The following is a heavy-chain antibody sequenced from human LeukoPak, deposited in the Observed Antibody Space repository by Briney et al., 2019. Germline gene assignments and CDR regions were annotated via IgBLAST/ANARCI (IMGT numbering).Heavy chain of an antibody. CDR1: GFTFSSYW. Sequence: PWGSLRLSCAASGFTFSSYWMSWVRQAPGKGLEWVAVISYDGSNKYYADSVKGRFTISRDNSKNTLYLQMNSLRAEDTAVYYCANGWIQLWWTFDYWGQGTLVTVSS. J-gene: IGHJ4*02. V-gene: IGHV3-30*18. CDR2: ISYDGSNK. CDR3: ANGWIQLWWTFDY. D-gene: IGHD5-18*01.